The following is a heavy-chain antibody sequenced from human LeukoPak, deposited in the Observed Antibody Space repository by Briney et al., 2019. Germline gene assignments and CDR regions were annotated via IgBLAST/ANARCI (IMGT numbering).Heavy chain of an antibody. D-gene: IGHD5-24*01. CDR1: VESFSGSF. Sequence: PSETLSLTCAVYVESFSGSFWPGVRQTPGKGLDWIGEINHSASTNYKPSLKSRVTISVDTSKNQFSLKLTSVTAADTAVYYCARKPPEDGYGLDYWGQGTLVTVSS. V-gene: IGHV4-34*01. CDR2: INHSAST. J-gene: IGHJ4*02. CDR3: ARKPPEDGYGLDY.